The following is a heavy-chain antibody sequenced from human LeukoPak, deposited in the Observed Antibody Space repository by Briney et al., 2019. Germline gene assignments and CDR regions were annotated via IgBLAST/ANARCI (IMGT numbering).Heavy chain of an antibody. CDR1: GGTFSSYA. CDR2: IIPIFGTA. D-gene: IGHD3-22*01. J-gene: IGHJ4*02. CDR3: ARVIKGNYYDSSGYYDY. Sequence: SVKVSCKDSGGTFSSYAIIWVRQAPGQGLEWMGGIIPIFGTANYAQRFQGRVTITTDESTSTAYMELSSLRSEDTAVYYCARVIKGNYYDSSGYYDYWGQGTLVTVSS. V-gene: IGHV1-69*05.